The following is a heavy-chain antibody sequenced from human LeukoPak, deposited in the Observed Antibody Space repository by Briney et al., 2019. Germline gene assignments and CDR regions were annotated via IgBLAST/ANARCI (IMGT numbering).Heavy chain of an antibody. V-gene: IGHV4-59*01. CDR3: ASRGRAGSDMLSLDY. J-gene: IGHJ4*02. D-gene: IGHD6-19*01. Sequence: SEPLSLTCSVPGASFTDYYWSWIRQTPGKGLEWLGHIYYSVTTHYNPSLKSRLSTSVDTSTNKFSLRLSSVTAADTAVYYCASRGRAGSDMLSLDYWGQGTLMTVSA. CDR1: GASFTDYY. CDR2: IYYSVTT.